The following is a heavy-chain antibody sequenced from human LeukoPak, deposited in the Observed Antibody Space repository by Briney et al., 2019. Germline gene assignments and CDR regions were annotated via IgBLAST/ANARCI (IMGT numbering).Heavy chain of an antibody. J-gene: IGHJ5*02. CDR3: ARDLSYNNWFDP. CDR2: IYYSGST. Sequence: TSETLSLTCTVSGGSISSYYWSWIRQPPGKGLEWIGYIYYSGSTNYNPSLKSRVTISVDTSKNQFSLKLSSVTAADTAVYYCARDLSYNNWFDPWGQGTLVTVSS. CDR1: GGSISSYY. D-gene: IGHD2-2*02. V-gene: IGHV4-59*01.